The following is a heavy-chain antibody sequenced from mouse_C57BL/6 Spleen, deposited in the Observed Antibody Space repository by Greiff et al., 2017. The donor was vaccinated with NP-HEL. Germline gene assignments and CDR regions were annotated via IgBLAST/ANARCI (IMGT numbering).Heavy chain of an antibody. Sequence: EVQLQQSGTVLARPGASVKMSCKTSGYTFTSYWMHWVKQRPGQGLEWIGAIYPGNSDTSYNQKFKGKAKLTAVTSASTAYMELSSLTNEDSAVYSCSSLYYGSSPFAYWGQGTLVTVSA. D-gene: IGHD1-1*01. J-gene: IGHJ3*01. V-gene: IGHV1-5*01. CDR3: SSLYYGSSPFAY. CDR2: IYPGNSDT. CDR1: GYTFTSYW.